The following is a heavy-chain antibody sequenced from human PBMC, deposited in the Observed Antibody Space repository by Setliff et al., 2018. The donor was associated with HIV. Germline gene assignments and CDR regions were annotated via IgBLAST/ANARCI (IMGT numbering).Heavy chain of an antibody. CDR3: ARDVAVAATEF. CDR1: GFTFSNYW. J-gene: IGHJ4*02. V-gene: IGHV3-7*01. D-gene: IGHD6-19*01. Sequence: GSLRLSCAASGFTFSNYWMSWVRQAPGKGLEWVAHINQDGSEKNHVDGRFTISRDNARNSLYLQMNSLKADDTAVYYCARDVAVAATEFWGQGTLVTVSS. CDR2: INQDGSEK.